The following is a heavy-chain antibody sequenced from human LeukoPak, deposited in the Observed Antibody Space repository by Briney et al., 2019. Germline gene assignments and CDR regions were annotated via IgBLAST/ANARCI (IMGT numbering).Heavy chain of an antibody. D-gene: IGHD3-22*01. CDR2: IIPIFGTA. V-gene: IGHV1-69*13. Sequence: APVKVSCKASGGTFSSYAISWVRQAPGQGLEWMGGIIPIFGTANYAQKFQGRVTITADESTSTAYMELSSLRSEDTAVYYCARGSITMIVDGPFDLWGRGTLVTVSS. CDR1: GGTFSSYA. J-gene: IGHJ2*01. CDR3: ARGSITMIVDGPFDL.